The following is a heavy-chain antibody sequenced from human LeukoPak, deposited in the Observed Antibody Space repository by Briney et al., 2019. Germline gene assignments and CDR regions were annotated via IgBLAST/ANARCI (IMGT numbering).Heavy chain of an antibody. V-gene: IGHV4-59*01. CDR2: IYYSGST. CDR3: ARLRLHGDAFDI. CDR1: GGSISSYY. J-gene: IGHJ3*02. D-gene: IGHD4-11*01. Sequence: SETLSLTCTVSGGSISSYYWSWIRQPPGKGLEWIGYIYYSGSTNYNPSLKSRVTISVDTSKNQFSLKLSSVTAADTAVYYCARLRLHGDAFDIWGQGTMVTVSS.